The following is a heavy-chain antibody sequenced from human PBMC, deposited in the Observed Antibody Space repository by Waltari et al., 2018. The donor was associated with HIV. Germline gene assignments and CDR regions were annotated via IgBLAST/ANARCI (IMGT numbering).Heavy chain of an antibody. J-gene: IGHJ4*02. Sequence: QLQLLESGPGLVEPSQNLSLTCTVSGGSISNGGYYWNWIRQHPGKGLEWIGYIYYSGTIYYNPSLKSRVTISIDTSKNQFSLKLTSMTAADTAVYYCASRSGGNSRPFDYWGQGTPVTVSS. V-gene: IGHV4-31*03. D-gene: IGHD6-13*01. CDR1: GGSISNGGYY. CDR3: ASRSGGNSRPFDY. CDR2: IYYSGTI.